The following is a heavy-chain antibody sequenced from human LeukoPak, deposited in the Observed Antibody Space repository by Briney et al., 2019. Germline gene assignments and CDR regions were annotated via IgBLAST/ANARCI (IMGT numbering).Heavy chain of an antibody. J-gene: IGHJ6*02. CDR3: ARAPSESSYSSGYYYYLGYYYYDMDV. CDR1: GYTFTSYA. D-gene: IGHD3-22*01. CDR2: INAGNGNT. Sequence: ASVKVSCKASGYTFTSYAMHWVRQAPGQRLEWMGWINAGNGNTKYSQKFQGRVTITRDTSASTAYMELSSLRSEDTAVYYCARAPSESSYSSGYYYYLGYYYYDMDVWGQGTTVTVSS. V-gene: IGHV1-3*01.